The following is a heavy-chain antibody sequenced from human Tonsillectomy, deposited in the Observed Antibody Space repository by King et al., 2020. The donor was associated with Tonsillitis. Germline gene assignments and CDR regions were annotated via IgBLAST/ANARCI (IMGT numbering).Heavy chain of an antibody. D-gene: IGHD2-15*01. Sequence: QLVQSGAEVKKPGESLKISCKGSGYRFSSYWIGWVRQMPGKGLEWMGIIYPGDSDTRYSPSFQGQVTISADKSISTAYLQYSSLKASDTAMYYCARTQVVWMADAFDIWVKGTMVTVSS. CDR3: ARTQVVWMADAFDI. V-gene: IGHV5-51*01. CDR2: IYPGDSDT. J-gene: IGHJ3*02. CDR1: GYRFSSYW.